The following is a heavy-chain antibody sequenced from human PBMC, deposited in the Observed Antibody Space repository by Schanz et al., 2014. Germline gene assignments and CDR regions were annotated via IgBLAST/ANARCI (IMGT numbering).Heavy chain of an antibody. CDR2: IFTGGSS. Sequence: QVQLRESGPRLVKPSETLSLNCTVSGDSMKSHYWTWIRQPAGQGLEWVGRIFTGGSSDYNRSFKGRITMSIDTSKKYLSLNLNSGTAADTAFYFCARVSRGGVFDFWGPGILVTVSS. J-gene: IGHJ4*02. D-gene: IGHD3-3*01. CDR1: GDSMKSHY. CDR3: ARVSRGGVFDF. V-gene: IGHV4-4*07.